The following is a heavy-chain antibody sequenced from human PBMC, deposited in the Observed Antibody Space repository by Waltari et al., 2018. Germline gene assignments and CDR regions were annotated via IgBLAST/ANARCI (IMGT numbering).Heavy chain of an antibody. Sequence: QVQLVQSGAEVTKPGSSVKVSCKASGGTFSSYTISWVRQAPGQGLEWMGRIIPILGIANYAQKFQGRVTITADKSTSTAYMELSSLRSEDTAVYYCAKGDVLEWLFDYWGQGTLVTVSS. CDR3: AKGDVLEWLFDY. CDR2: IIPILGIA. CDR1: GGTFSSYT. D-gene: IGHD3-3*01. J-gene: IGHJ4*02. V-gene: IGHV1-69*02.